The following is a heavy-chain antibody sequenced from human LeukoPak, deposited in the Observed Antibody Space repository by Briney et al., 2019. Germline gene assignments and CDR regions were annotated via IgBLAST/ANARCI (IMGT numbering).Heavy chain of an antibody. CDR3: AKDMVMTMSYYGMDV. D-gene: IGHD3-22*01. V-gene: IGHV3-43*02. J-gene: IGHJ6*02. CDR2: ISGDGGST. Sequence: GGSLRLSCAASGFTFDDYAMHWVRHAPGKGLEWVSLISGDGGSTYYADSVKGRFTISRDNSKNSLYLQMNSLRTEDTALYYCAKDMVMTMSYYGMDVWGQGTTVTVSS. CDR1: GFTFDDYA.